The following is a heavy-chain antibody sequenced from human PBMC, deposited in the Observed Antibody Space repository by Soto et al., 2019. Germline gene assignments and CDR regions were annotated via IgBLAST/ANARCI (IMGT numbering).Heavy chain of an antibody. D-gene: IGHD4-17*01. CDR2: ISYDGSNK. CDR1: GFTFSSYG. Sequence: QVQLVESGGGVVQPGRSLRLSCAASGFTFSSYGMHWVRQAPGKGLEWVAVISYDGSNKYYADSVKGRFTISRDNSKNTLYLQMNSLRAEDTAVYYCAKPPGDPDDYWGQGTLVTVSS. CDR3: AKPPGDPDDY. J-gene: IGHJ4*02. V-gene: IGHV3-30*18.